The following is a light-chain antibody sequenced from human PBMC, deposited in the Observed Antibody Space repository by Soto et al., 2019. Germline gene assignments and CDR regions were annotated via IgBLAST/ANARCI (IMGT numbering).Light chain of an antibody. Sequence: DIVLTQSPATLSLSPGQTATLSCRASQSVSSYLAWYQQKPGQAPRLLIYDASNRATGIPARFSGSGSGTDFTLTISSLEPEDFAVYYCQQRSNSPLTFGQGTRLEI. J-gene: IGKJ5*01. CDR2: DAS. CDR1: QSVSSY. V-gene: IGKV3-11*01. CDR3: QQRSNSPLT.